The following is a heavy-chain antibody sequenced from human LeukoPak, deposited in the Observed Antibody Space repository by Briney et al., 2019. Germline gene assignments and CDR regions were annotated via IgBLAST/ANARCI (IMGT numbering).Heavy chain of an antibody. CDR1: GYTFTGYY. J-gene: IGHJ4*02. Sequence: ASVKVSCKASGYTFTGYYMHWVRQAPGRGLEWMGWINPNSGGTNYAQKFQGRVTMTRDTSISTAYMELSRLRSDDTAVYYCARDAGERYSYGSAVDYWGQGTLVTVSS. CDR2: INPNSGGT. V-gene: IGHV1-2*02. CDR3: ARDAGERYSYGSAVDY. D-gene: IGHD5-18*01.